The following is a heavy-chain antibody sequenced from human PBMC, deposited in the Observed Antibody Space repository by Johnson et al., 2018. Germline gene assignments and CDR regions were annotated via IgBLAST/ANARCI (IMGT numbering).Heavy chain of an antibody. CDR1: GFAFRKYY. CDR2: IPSGYAT. V-gene: IGHV3-11*01. Sequence: VQLLESGGGLVKPGGSLRLSCAASGFAFRKYYMNWIRQAPGKGLEWVSHIPSGYATYYPDAVRGRFTIPRDNAKNSLFLQMDSLRVEDTAVYYCARDYYFGMDVWGQGTTVIVSS. CDR3: ARDYYFGMDV. J-gene: IGHJ6*02.